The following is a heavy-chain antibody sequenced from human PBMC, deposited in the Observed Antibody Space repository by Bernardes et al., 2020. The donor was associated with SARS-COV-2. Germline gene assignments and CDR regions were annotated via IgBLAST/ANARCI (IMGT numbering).Heavy chain of an antibody. CDR2: ISGSGGST. V-gene: IGHV3-23*01. J-gene: IGHJ6*03. D-gene: IGHD4-4*01. CDR3: AKCYSNSEIYYYYYMDV. CDR1: GFTFSSYA. Sequence: GGSLRLSCAASGFTFSSYAMSWVRQAPGKGLEWVSAISGSGGSTYYADSVKGRFTISRDNSKNTLYLQMNSLRAEDTAVYYCAKCYSNSEIYYYYYMDVWGKGTTVTVSS.